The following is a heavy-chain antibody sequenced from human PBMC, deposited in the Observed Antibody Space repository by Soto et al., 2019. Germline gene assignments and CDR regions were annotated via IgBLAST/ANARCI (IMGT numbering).Heavy chain of an antibody. CDR3: AIGPAAPNNWFDP. J-gene: IGHJ5*02. CDR2: IYYSGST. Sequence: QLQLQESGPGLVKPSETLSLTCTVSGGSISSSSYYWGWIRQPPGKVLEWIGCIYYSGSTYYNPSLKSRGTISVDTYNNQYSLKLSSVPAADTAVDYCAIGPAAPNNWFDPWGQGTLVTVAS. V-gene: IGHV4-39*01. CDR1: GGSISSSSYY. D-gene: IGHD2-2*01.